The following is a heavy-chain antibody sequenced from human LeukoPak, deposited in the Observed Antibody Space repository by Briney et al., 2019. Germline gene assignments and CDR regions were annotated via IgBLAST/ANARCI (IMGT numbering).Heavy chain of an antibody. CDR2: ISSSSSYI. Sequence: WVSSISSSSSYIYYADSVKGRFTISRDNAKNSLYLQMNSLRAEDTAVYYCARADGAAAGNYWGQGTLVTVSS. V-gene: IGHV3-21*01. J-gene: IGHJ4*02. D-gene: IGHD6-13*01. CDR3: ARADGAAAGNY.